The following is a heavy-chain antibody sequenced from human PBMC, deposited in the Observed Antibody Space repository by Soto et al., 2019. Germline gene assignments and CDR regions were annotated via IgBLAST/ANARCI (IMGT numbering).Heavy chain of an antibody. V-gene: IGHV3-23*01. CDR1: GFTFSSYA. Sequence: GGSLRLSCAASGFTFSSYAMTWVRQAPGKGLEWISHISGSGGITYYADSVKGRFTTSRDNSKNTLYLQMNSLRAEDTAVYYCAKGDINPNWFDPWGQGTLVTVSS. CDR2: ISGSGGIT. D-gene: IGHD5-12*01. CDR3: AKGDINPNWFDP. J-gene: IGHJ5*02.